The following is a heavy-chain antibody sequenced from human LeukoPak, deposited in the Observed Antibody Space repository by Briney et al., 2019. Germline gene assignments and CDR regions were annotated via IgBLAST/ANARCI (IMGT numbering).Heavy chain of an antibody. CDR1: GFTFSSYE. J-gene: IGHJ4*02. CDR2: ISSSSSTI. D-gene: IGHD2-2*02. CDR3: ARGSNYCSSISCHMND. Sequence: PGGSLRLSCAASGFTFSSYEMNWVRQAPGKGLEWVSYISSSSSTIYYADSVKGRFTISRDNAKNSLYLQMNSLRAEDAAVYYCARGSNYCSSISCHMNDWGQGTLVTVSS. V-gene: IGHV3-48*01.